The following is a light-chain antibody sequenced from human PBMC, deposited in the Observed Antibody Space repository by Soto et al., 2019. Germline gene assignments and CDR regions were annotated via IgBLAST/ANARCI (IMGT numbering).Light chain of an antibody. Sequence: DIVLTQSPGTLPLSPGERATLSCRASQSVSSSYLAWYQQTPGQAPRLLIFGASSRATGIPDRFSGSGSGTDFTLTISRLEPEDFAVYYCQHYETFGQGTKAEIK. CDR2: GAS. J-gene: IGKJ1*01. V-gene: IGKV3-20*01. CDR1: QSVSSSY. CDR3: QHYET.